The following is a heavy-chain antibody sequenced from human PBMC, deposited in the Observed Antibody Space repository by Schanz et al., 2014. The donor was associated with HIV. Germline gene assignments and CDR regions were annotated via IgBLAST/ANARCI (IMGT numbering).Heavy chain of an antibody. Sequence: EVQLVESGGGLVKPGGSLRISCAASGFTFSSYRMNWVRHAPGKGLEWVSALSGSGDSTYYADSVKGRFTISRDNSKNTLYLQMNSLRVEDTAVYYCARDLYDFWSGTQYYLEYWGQGTLVTVSS. CDR2: LSGSGDST. CDR3: ARDLYDFWSGTQYYLEY. V-gene: IGHV3-23*04. J-gene: IGHJ4*02. CDR1: GFTFSSYR. D-gene: IGHD3-3*01.